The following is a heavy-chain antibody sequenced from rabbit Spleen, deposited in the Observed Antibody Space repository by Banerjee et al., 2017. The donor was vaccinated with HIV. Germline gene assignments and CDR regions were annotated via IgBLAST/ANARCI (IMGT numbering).Heavy chain of an antibody. V-gene: IGHV1S45*01. CDR2: INAATGKP. CDR1: GFSFSNKAV. Sequence: QEQLEESGGGLVQPGGSLKLSCTASGFSFSNKAVMCWVRQAPGKGLEWIACINAATGKPVYATWAKGRFTISRTSSTTVTLRMTSLTAADTATYFCARDGAGSSYFNLWGQGTLVTVS. J-gene: IGHJ4*01. CDR3: ARDGAGSSYFNL. D-gene: IGHD8-1*01.